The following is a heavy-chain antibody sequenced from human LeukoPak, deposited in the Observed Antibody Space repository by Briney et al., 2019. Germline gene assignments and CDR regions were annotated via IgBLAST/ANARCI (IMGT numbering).Heavy chain of an antibody. CDR1: GGSISSRSYY. CDR2: IYYSGET. J-gene: IGHJ4*02. D-gene: IGHD4-23*01. CDR3: ARTVGTHRFDY. Sequence: ETLSLTCTVSGGSISSRSYYWGWIRQPPGKELEWIGSIYYSGETHYNPSLHSRVVMSVDTSNNHFSLKLTSVTAPDTAVYYCARTVGTHRFDYWGQGTLVAVSS. V-gene: IGHV4-39*02.